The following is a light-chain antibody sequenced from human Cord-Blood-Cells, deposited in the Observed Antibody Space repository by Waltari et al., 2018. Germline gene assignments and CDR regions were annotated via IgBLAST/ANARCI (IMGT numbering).Light chain of an antibody. J-gene: IGLJ3*02. CDR1: ALTKQY. V-gene: IGLV3-25*03. Sequence: SYELTQPPSVSVSPGQTARITCSGEALTKQYAYWYQQKPGQAPVLVIYKDRERPSGIPERFSGSSSGTTVTLTISGVQAEDEADYYCQSADSSGTYRVFGGGTKLTVL. CDR3: QSADSSGTYRV. CDR2: KDR.